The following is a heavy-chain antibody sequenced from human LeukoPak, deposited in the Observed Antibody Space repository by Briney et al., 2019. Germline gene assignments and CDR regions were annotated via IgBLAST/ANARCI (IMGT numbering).Heavy chain of an antibody. CDR2: INPNGGGT. CDR3: ARVGYCSGGTCPYYFDL. D-gene: IGHD2-15*01. CDR1: GYTFTGYY. Sequence: ASVKVSCKASGYTFTGYYMHWVRQAPGQGPEWMGWINPNGGGTNYAQKFQGRVTMTRDTSISTAYMELSSLRSDDTAVYYCARVGYCSGGTCPYYFDLWGQGTLVTVSS. J-gene: IGHJ4*02. V-gene: IGHV1-2*02.